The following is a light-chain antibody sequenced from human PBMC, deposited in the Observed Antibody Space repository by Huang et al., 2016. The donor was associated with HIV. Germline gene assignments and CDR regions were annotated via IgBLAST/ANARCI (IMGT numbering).Light chain of an antibody. J-gene: IGKJ2*01. CDR2: DAT. Sequence: EIVLTQSPATLSLSPGERATLSCGASQSVNSNYLAWYQHRPGRAPSLLIYDATSRASGIPGRFGGSGSETNFTLTISRLEPEDFAIYYCQQYGSTPYTFGQGTRLEIK. CDR1: QSVNSNY. V-gene: IGKV3D-20*01. CDR3: QQYGSTPYT.